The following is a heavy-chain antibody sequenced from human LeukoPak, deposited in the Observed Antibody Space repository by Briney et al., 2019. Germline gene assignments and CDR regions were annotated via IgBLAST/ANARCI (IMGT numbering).Heavy chain of an antibody. V-gene: IGHV3-66*01. Sequence: GGSLRLSCAASGFTVSSNYMSWVRQAPGKGLEWVSVIYSGGSTYYADSVKGRFTISRDNSKNTLYLQMNGLRAEDTAVYYCAREGGYYYDSSGYEYWGQGTLVTVSS. CDR2: IYSGGST. CDR3: AREGGYYYDSSGYEY. D-gene: IGHD3-22*01. J-gene: IGHJ4*02. CDR1: GFTVSSNY.